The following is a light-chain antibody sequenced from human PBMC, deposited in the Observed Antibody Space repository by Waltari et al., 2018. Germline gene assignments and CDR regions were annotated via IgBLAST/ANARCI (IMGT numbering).Light chain of an antibody. J-gene: IGLJ1*01. Sequence: QSALTQPRSVSGSPGQSVTISCTGTSSDVGGYNYVSWYQQHPGKAPKLMFYDVSMRPAWSPERFSGYKSGNTASLTIYGLQAEDEADYYCCSYAGTPYVFGTGTKVPVL. CDR3: CSYAGTPYV. V-gene: IGLV2-11*01. CDR1: SSDVGGYNY. CDR2: DVS.